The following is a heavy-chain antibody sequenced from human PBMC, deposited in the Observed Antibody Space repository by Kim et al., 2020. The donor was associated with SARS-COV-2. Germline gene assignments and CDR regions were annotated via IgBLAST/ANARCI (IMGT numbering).Heavy chain of an antibody. V-gene: IGHV3-9*01. Sequence: GGSLRLSCAASGFTFGDYAMHWVRQAPGKGLEWVSGINWNSGSLDYADSVKGRFTISRDNGKNSLILRMNSLRVEDTALYYCAKDSKATRGSYFYTYYMDVWGKGTAVTVSS. D-gene: IGHD3-10*01. CDR3: AKDSKATRGSYFYTYYMDV. CDR1: GFTFGDYA. CDR2: INWNSGSL. J-gene: IGHJ6*03.